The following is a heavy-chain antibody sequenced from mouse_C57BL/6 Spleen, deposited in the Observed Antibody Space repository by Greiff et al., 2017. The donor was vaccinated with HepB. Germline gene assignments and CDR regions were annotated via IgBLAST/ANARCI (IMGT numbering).Heavy chain of an antibody. CDR3: ARSVYSIYAMDY. J-gene: IGHJ4*01. CDR1: GYTFTDYY. Sequence: EVQLQQSGPELVKPGASVKISCKASGYTFTDYYMNWVKQSHGKSLEWIGDINPNNGGTSYNQKFKGKATLTVDKSSSTAYMELRSLTSEDSAVYYCARSVYSIYAMDYWGQGTSVTVSS. CDR2: INPNNGGT. V-gene: IGHV1-26*01. D-gene: IGHD2-5*01.